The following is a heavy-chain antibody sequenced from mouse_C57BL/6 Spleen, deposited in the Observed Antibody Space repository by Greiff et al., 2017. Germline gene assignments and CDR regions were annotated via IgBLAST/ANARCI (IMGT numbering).Heavy chain of an antibody. CDR3: ERDYYGSSSVITMDY. J-gene: IGHJ4*01. D-gene: IGHD1-1*01. CDR1: GYAFSSSW. CDR2: IYPGDGDT. Sequence: QVQLQQSGPELVKPGASVKISCKASGYAFSSSWMNWVKQRPGKGLEWIGRIYPGDGDTNYNGKFKGKATLTADKSSSTAYMQLSSLTSEDSAVYFCERDYYGSSSVITMDYWGQGTSVTVSS. V-gene: IGHV1-82*01.